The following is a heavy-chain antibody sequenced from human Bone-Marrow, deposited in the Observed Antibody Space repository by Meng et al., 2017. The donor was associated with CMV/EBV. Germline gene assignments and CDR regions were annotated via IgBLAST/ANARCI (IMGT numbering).Heavy chain of an antibody. CDR1: GFTFSSYG. D-gene: IGHD2-2*01. J-gene: IGHJ4*02. CDR3: VLREYQRLQRPLEY. Sequence: GESLKISCAASGFTFSSYGMHWVRQAPGKGLEWVALIRYDGRNKYYADSVKGRFTISRDNSKNTLYLQMNSLRAEDTAVYYCVLREYQRLQRPLEYWGQGKLVTVAS. CDR2: IRYDGRNK. V-gene: IGHV3-30*02.